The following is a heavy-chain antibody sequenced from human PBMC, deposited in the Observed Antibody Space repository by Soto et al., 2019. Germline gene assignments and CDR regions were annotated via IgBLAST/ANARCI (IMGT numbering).Heavy chain of an antibody. V-gene: IGHV1-69*08. CDR1: GGTFSSYT. CDR2: IIPILGIA. CDR3: ARESVEMATSDY. J-gene: IGHJ4*02. Sequence: QVQLVQSGAEVKKPGSSVKVSCKASGGTFSSYTISWVRQAPGQGLEWMGRIIPILGIANYAQKFQGRVTITADKSTRTAYMELSSLRSEDTAVYYCARESVEMATSDYWGQGTLVTVSS. D-gene: IGHD5-12*01.